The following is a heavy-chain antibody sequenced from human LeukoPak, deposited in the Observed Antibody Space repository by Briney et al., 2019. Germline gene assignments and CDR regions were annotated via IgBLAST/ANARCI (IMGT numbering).Heavy chain of an antibody. D-gene: IGHD4-11*01. CDR1: GFTFSSYG. CDR3: AKDLYGYSNFPPDAFDI. Sequence: GSLRLSCAASGFTFSSYGMHWVRQAPGKGLEWVAFIRYDGSNKYYADSVKGRFTISRDNSKNTLYLQMNSLRAEDTAVYYCAKDLYGYSNFPPDAFDIWGQGTMVTVSS. CDR2: IRYDGSNK. V-gene: IGHV3-30*02. J-gene: IGHJ3*02.